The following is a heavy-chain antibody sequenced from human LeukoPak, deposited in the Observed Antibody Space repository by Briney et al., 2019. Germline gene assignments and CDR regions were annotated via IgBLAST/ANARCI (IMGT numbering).Heavy chain of an antibody. CDR1: GGTFSSYA. CDR2: IIPIFGTA. CDR3: ASSFLGYCSSTSCYWFDP. D-gene: IGHD2-2*01. J-gene: IGHJ5*02. V-gene: IGHV1-69*13. Sequence: GASVKVSCKASGGTFSSYAISWVRQAPGQGLEWMGGIIPIFGTANYAQKFQGRVTITADESTSTAYMELSSLRSEDTAVYYCASSFLGYCSSTSCYWFDPWGQGTLVTVSS.